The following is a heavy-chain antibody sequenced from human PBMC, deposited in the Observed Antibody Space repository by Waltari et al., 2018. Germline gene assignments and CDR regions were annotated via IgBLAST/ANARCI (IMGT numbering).Heavy chain of an antibody. D-gene: IGHD3-10*01. CDR2: VDPEDGET. Sequence: EVQLLQSGTELKKPGSTVKISCQVSGSRFTDYYIPWVQQAPGKGPQWMGLVDPEDGETIYAERFQGRVTITADTSTETAFMELSSLTSDDTAVYYCVTALGDRSSASRPFDVWGLGTLITVSS. J-gene: IGHJ3*01. CDR3: VTALGDRSSASRPFDV. V-gene: IGHV1-69-2*01. CDR1: GSRFTDYY.